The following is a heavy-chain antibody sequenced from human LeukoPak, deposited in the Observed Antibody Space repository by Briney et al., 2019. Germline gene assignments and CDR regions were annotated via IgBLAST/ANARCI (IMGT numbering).Heavy chain of an antibody. J-gene: IGHJ4*02. V-gene: IGHV3-74*01. CDR3: ARFIVGATAYDY. Sequence: QPGGPLRLSCAASGFTFSSYWMHWVRQAPGKGLVWVSRINSDGSSTSYADSVKGRFTISRDNAKNTLYLQMNSLRAEDTAVYYCARFIVGATAYDYWGQGTLVTASS. CDR1: GFTFSSYW. D-gene: IGHD1-26*01. CDR2: INSDGSST.